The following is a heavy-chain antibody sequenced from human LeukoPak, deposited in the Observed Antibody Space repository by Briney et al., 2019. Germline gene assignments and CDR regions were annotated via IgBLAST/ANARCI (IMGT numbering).Heavy chain of an antibody. CDR1: GGSFSGYY. D-gene: IGHD3-10*01. V-gene: IGHV4-34*01. Sequence: PSETLSLTCAVYGGSFSGYYWSWIRQPPGKGLEWIGEINHSGSTNYNPSLKSRVTISVDTSKNQFSLKLSSVTAADTAVYYCARQRGRDWGQGTLVTVSS. CDR2: INHSGST. CDR3: ARQRGRD. J-gene: IGHJ4*02.